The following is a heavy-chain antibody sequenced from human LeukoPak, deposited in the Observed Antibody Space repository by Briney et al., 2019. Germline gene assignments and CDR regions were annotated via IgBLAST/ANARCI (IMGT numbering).Heavy chain of an antibody. D-gene: IGHD3-10*01. V-gene: IGHV3-74*01. Sequence: GGSLRLSCAASGFTISTYALSWVRQGPEKGLVWVSRINPDGSGTTYADSVKGRFTISRDNAKNTLYLQMNSLRAEDTAVYYCIRLYGYWGQGALVTVSS. CDR1: GFTISTYA. J-gene: IGHJ4*02. CDR3: IRLYGY. CDR2: INPDGSGT.